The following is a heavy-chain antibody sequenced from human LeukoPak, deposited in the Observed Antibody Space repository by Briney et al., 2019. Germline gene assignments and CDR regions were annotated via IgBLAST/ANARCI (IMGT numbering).Heavy chain of an antibody. CDR2: IYYSGST. Sequence: PSETLSLTCTVSGGSISSSSYYWGWIRQPPGKGLEWIGSIYYSGSTNYNPSLKSRVTMSVDTSKNQFSLKLSSVTAADTAIYYCARDPYGVEGKNYFDYWGQGTLVTVSS. D-gene: IGHD4-17*01. CDR3: ARDPYGVEGKNYFDY. CDR1: GGSISSSSYY. V-gene: IGHV4-39*07. J-gene: IGHJ4*02.